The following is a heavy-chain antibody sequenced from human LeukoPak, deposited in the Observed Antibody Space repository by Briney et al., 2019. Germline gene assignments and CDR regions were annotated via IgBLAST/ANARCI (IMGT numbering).Heavy chain of an antibody. CDR3: ARAMVRGVRYFDY. Sequence: AASVKVSCKASGGTFSSYAISWVRQAPGQGLEWMGGIIPIFGTANYAQKFQGRVTITADESTSTAYMELGSLRSEDTAVYYCARAMVRGVRYFDYWGQGTLVTVSS. D-gene: IGHD3-10*01. CDR1: GGTFSSYA. CDR2: IIPIFGTA. J-gene: IGHJ4*02. V-gene: IGHV1-69*13.